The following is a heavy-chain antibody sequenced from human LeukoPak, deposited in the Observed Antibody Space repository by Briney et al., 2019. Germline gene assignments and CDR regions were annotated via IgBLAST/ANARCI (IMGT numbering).Heavy chain of an antibody. J-gene: IGHJ4*02. Sequence: SETLSLTCTVSGDSISSSFYYWGWIRQPPGKGLEWIGSIYHSGSTYYNPSLKSRVTISVDTSKNQFSLKLSSVTAADTAVYYCARAQYGDLYDYWGQGTLVTVSS. CDR1: GDSISSSFYY. CDR3: ARAQYGDLYDY. D-gene: IGHD4-17*01. CDR2: IYHSGST. V-gene: IGHV4-39*07.